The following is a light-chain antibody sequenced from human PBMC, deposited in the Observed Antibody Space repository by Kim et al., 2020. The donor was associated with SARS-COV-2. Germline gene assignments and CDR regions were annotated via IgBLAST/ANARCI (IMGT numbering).Light chain of an antibody. J-gene: IGKJ1*01. CDR3: QHYTDWPPWT. CDR1: QCVGSN. CDR2: STS. V-gene: IGKV3-15*01. Sequence: SPGDSATLPCRASQCVGSNLAWYQQKPGQAPRLLIYSTSIRATGIPARFSGSGSGTEFSLTISSLQSEDFAVYYCQHYTDWPPWTFGQGTKVDIK.